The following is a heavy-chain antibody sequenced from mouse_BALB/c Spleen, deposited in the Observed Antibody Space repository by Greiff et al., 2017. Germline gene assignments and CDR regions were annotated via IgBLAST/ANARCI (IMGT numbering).Heavy chain of an antibody. CDR1: GFTFSSYT. Sequence: EVQRVESGGGLVQPGGSLKLSCAASGFTFSSYTMSWVRQTPEKRLEWVAYISNGGGSTYYPDTVKGRFTISRDNAKNTLYLQMSSLKSEDTAMYYCARHGNYVADDWGQGTSVTVSS. CDR3: ARHGNYVADD. D-gene: IGHD2-1*01. V-gene: IGHV5-12-2*01. CDR2: ISNGGGST. J-gene: IGHJ4*01.